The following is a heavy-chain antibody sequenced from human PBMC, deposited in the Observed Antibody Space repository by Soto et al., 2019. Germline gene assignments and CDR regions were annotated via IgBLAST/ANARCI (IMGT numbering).Heavy chain of an antibody. D-gene: IGHD2-15*01. J-gene: IGHJ5*02. V-gene: IGHV1-69*02. Sequence: ASVKVSCKASGGTFSSYTISWVRQAPGQGLEWMGRIIPILGIANYAQKFQGRGTITADKSTSTAYMERSSLRSEDTAVYYCARRYCSGGSCYLWFDPWGQGTLVTVSS. CDR1: GGTFSSYT. CDR3: ARRYCSGGSCYLWFDP. CDR2: IIPILGIA.